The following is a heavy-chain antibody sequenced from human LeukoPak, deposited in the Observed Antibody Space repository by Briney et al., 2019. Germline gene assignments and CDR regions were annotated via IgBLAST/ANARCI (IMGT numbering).Heavy chain of an antibody. J-gene: IGHJ4*02. CDR2: IIPIFGTA. CDR3: AREGGYYDSSGYFDY. V-gene: IGHV1-69*05. Sequence: SMKVSCKASGGTFSSYAISWVRQAPGQGLEWMGGIIPIFGTANYAQKFQGRVTITTDESTSTAYMELSSLRSEDTAVYYCAREGGYYDSSGYFDYWGQGTLVTVSS. D-gene: IGHD3-22*01. CDR1: GGTFSSYA.